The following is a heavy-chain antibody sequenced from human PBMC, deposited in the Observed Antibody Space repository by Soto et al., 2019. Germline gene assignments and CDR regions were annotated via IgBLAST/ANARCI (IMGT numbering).Heavy chain of an antibody. CDR2: INAGNGNT. Sequence: ASVKVSCKASGYTFTSYAMHCVRQAPGQRLEWMGWINAGNGNTKYSQKSQGRVTITRDTSASTAYMELSSLRSEDAAVYYCARSGIAAAGTYYYGMDVWGQGTTVTVSS. D-gene: IGHD6-13*01. CDR1: GYTFTSYA. V-gene: IGHV1-3*01. CDR3: ARSGIAAAGTYYYGMDV. J-gene: IGHJ6*02.